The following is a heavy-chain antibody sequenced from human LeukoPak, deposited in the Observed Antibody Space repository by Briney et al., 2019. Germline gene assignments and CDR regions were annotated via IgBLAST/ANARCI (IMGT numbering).Heavy chain of an antibody. CDR1: GYTFTSYY. CDR2: INPNTGET. Sequence: GASVKVSCKASGYTFTSYYMHWVRQASGQGLEWMGRINPNTGETNFAQKFQGRVTMTRDTSITTAFMELSSLRPDDTAVYFCARDQGSLTRSWYTGYWGQGTQVTVSS. V-gene: IGHV1-2*06. J-gene: IGHJ4*02. CDR3: ARDQGSLTRSWYTGY. D-gene: IGHD6-13*01.